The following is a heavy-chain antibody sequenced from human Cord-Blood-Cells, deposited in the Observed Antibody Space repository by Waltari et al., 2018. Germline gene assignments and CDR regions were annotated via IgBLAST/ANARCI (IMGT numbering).Heavy chain of an antibody. CDR3: AQPWTGDDAFDI. CDR1: GGTFSSYA. V-gene: IGHV1-69*01. CDR2: IIPIFVTA. D-gene: IGHD7-27*01. Sequence: QVQLVQSGAEVKKPGYSVKVSCKASGGTFSSYAISWVRQAPGQGLEWKGGIIPIFVTANYAQKCQGRVTITADESTSTAYMELSSLRSEDTAVYYCAQPWTGDDAFDIWGQGTMVTVSS. J-gene: IGHJ3*02.